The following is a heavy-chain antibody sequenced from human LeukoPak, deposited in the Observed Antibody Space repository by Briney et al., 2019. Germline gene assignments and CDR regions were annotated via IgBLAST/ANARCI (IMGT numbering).Heavy chain of an antibody. V-gene: IGHV3-21*06. CDR1: GFTFSDYS. D-gene: IGHD6-13*01. CDR3: ARGPFSSSWSEFDY. CDR2: ISGDSRYI. Sequence: GGSLRLSCAASGFTFSDYSLNWVRQAPGKGLEWVSCISGDSRYIYYADSVKGRSTISRDNAQNSLYLHMNNLRAEDTAVYYCARGPFSSSWSEFDYWGQGTLVTVSS. J-gene: IGHJ4*02.